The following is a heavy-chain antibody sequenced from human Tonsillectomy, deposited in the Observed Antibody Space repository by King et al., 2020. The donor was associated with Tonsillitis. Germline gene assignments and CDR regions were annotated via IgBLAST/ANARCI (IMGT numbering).Heavy chain of an antibody. CDR2: IAYDASYE. D-gene: IGHD3-22*01. V-gene: IGHV3-30*18. Sequence: VQLVESGGGVVQPGRSLRLSCAASGFTFSNYDMHWVRQAPGKGLEWVALIAYDASYENYADSVKGRFAISRDNSKNTLYLEMNSLRVEDTAVYYCAKDSNGLSDWYFDLWGGGTLVTVSS. CDR3: AKDSNGLSDWYFDL. CDR1: GFTFSNYD. J-gene: IGHJ2*01.